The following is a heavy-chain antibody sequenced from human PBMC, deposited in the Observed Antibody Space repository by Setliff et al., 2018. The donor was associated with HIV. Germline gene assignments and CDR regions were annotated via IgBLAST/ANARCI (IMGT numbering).Heavy chain of an antibody. D-gene: IGHD3-10*01. Sequence: GGSLRLSCAASGFIFSSYGMHWVRRAPGKGLEWVALVWYDGTKKYYSDSVRGRFTISRDSSKDTLYLQMNRLKVEDTATYYCARGDMVRGVPYPDYWGQGTPVTVSS. V-gene: IGHV3-33*01. J-gene: IGHJ4*02. CDR1: GFIFSSYG. CDR2: VWYDGTKK. CDR3: ARGDMVRGVPYPDY.